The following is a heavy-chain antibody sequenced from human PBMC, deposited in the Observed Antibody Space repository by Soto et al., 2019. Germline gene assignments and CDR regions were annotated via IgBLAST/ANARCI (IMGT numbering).Heavy chain of an antibody. CDR1: GYILTELS. CDR3: ATGPAGIMITFGGYNWFDP. D-gene: IGHD3-16*01. CDR2: FDPEDGET. Sequence: ASVKVSCKVSGYILTELSMHWVRQAPGKGLEWMGGFDPEDGETIYAQKFQGRVTMTEDTSTDTAYMELSSLRSEDTAVYYCATGPAGIMITFGGYNWFDPWGQGTLVTVSS. V-gene: IGHV1-24*01. J-gene: IGHJ5*02.